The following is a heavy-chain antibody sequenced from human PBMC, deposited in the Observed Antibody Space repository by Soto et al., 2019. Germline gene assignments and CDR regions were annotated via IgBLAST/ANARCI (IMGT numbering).Heavy chain of an antibody. CDR2: ISYSGST. V-gene: IGHV4-30-4*01. CDR3: ATMGTPATGLYYFDY. Sequence: QVQLQESGPGLVKPSQTLSLTCTVSGGSISSGNYYWSWIRQPPGKGLEWIGFISYSGSTYYSLSLKSRVTLSVDTSKNQFSLKLSCVTAADTAVYYCATMGTPATGLYYFDYWGQGTLVTVSS. J-gene: IGHJ4*02. CDR1: GGSISSGNYY. D-gene: IGHD5-18*01.